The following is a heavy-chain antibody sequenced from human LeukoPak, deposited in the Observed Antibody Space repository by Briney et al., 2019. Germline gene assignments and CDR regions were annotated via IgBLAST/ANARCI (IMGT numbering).Heavy chain of an antibody. CDR3: AREHWDFDY. J-gene: IGHJ4*02. CDR1: GFTFSNYA. CDR2: ISGSGEST. V-gene: IGHV3-23*01. D-gene: IGHD7-27*01. Sequence: GGSLRLSCAASGFTFSNYAITWIRQAPGKGLEWVSEISGSGESTYYGDSVKGRFTISRDNSKNTLYLQMNRLRAGDTAVYYCAREHWDFDYWGQGTLVTVSS.